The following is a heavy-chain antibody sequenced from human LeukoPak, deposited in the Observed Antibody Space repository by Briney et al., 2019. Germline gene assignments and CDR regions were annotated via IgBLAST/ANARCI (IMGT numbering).Heavy chain of an antibody. Sequence: SETLSLTCTVSGGSISRYYWSWIRQPPGKGLEWIGYIYYSGSTNYNPSLKSRVTISVDTSKNQFSLKLSSVTAADTAVYYCARGRIPTNWGQGTLVTVSS. D-gene: IGHD5-18*01. V-gene: IGHV4-59*01. CDR2: IYYSGST. J-gene: IGHJ4*02. CDR1: GGSISRYY. CDR3: ARGRIPTN.